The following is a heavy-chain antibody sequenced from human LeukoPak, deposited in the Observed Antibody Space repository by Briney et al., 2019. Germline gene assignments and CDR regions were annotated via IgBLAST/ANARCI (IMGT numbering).Heavy chain of an antibody. CDR1: GFTFSSYS. D-gene: IGHD5-12*01. CDR3: AKDSVTTIPDY. Sequence: PGGSLRLSCAASGFTFSSYSMNWVRQAPGKGLEWVSSISSSSSYIYYADSVKGRFTISRDNSKNTLYLQMNSLRAEDTALYYCAKDSVTTIPDYWGQGTLVTVSS. CDR2: ISSSSSYI. V-gene: IGHV3-21*01. J-gene: IGHJ4*02.